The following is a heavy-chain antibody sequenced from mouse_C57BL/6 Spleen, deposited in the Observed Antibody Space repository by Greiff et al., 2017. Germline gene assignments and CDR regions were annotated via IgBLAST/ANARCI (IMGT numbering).Heavy chain of an antibody. CDR3: ASGYYDGGGFAY. CDR1: GYTFTSYW. D-gene: IGHD1-1*01. V-gene: IGHV1-64*01. CDR2: IQPNSGST. J-gene: IGHJ3*01. Sequence: VQLQQPGAELVKPGASVKLSCKASGYTFTSYWMHWVKQRPGQGLEWIGMIQPNSGSTNYNEKFKSKATMTVDKSSSTAYMQLSSLTSEDSAVYYCASGYYDGGGFAYWGQWTLVTVSA.